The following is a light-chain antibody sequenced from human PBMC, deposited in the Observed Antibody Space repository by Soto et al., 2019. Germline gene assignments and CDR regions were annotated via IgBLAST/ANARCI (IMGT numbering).Light chain of an antibody. CDR2: WAS. CDR3: QQYYGTPVT. Sequence: DIVMTQSPDSLAVSLGERATINCKSSQTVFYSSNNKNYLAWYQQKPGQPPKLLIYWASARDSGVPDRFSGSGSGTDFTLTISSLQAEYVAIYYCQQYYGTPVTFGQGTKVDIK. J-gene: IGKJ1*01. V-gene: IGKV4-1*01. CDR1: QTVFYSSNNKNY.